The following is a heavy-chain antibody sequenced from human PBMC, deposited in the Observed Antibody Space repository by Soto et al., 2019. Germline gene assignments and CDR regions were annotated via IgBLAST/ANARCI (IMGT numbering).Heavy chain of an antibody. CDR1: GFTFSEST. Sequence: PGGSLRLSCSASGFTFSESTIYWVRRVPGKGLEAISAVSTSGRSTYYADSVKDRFTISRDNSKNTLFLQMGSLRPEDTAIYYCVKQAHGLDGVAFDYWGQGTQVTVSS. CDR2: VSTSGRST. J-gene: IGHJ4*02. D-gene: IGHD2-15*01. CDR3: VKQAHGLDGVAFDY. V-gene: IGHV3-64D*06.